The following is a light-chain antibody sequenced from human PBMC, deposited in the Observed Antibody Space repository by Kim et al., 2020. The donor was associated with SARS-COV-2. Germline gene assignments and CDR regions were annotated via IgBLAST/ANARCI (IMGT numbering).Light chain of an antibody. Sequence: PSVGDRVTITCRASQAINNYLAWCKHKPGKAPKSPIYAAHSLQRGVPPKFSGSVSGTEFTLTISSLQPEDFATYYCQQYNRYPLTFGGGTKVDIK. CDR2: AAH. CDR3: QQYNRYPLT. V-gene: IGKV1-16*02. J-gene: IGKJ4*01. CDR1: QAINNY.